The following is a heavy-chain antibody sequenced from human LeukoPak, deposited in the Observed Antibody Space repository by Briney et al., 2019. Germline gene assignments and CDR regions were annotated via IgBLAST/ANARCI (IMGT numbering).Heavy chain of an antibody. CDR1: GYSISSGYY. V-gene: IGHV4-38-2*01. CDR3: ARSDSSGYSIDY. Sequence: SETQSLTCAVSGYSISSGYYWGWIRQPPGKGLEWIGSFHHSRNTYYNPSLKSRVTISVDTSKNQFSLKLSSVTAADTAVYYCARSDSSGYSIDYWGQGTLVTVSS. J-gene: IGHJ4*02. D-gene: IGHD3-22*01. CDR2: FHHSRNT.